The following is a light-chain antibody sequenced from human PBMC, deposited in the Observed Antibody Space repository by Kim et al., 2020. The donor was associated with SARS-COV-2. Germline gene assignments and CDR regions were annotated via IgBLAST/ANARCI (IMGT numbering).Light chain of an antibody. V-gene: IGLV3-21*04. Sequence: APGGTARITGGGNKIGRKGVHWYQQEQGQAPVLVCYYYSDRPSGIAERFSGSSSGNTATLTISGVEAVDEADYYCQVWDSSSDPRVFGGGTQLTVL. CDR3: QVWDSSSDPRV. J-gene: IGLJ3*02. CDR2: YYS. CDR1: KIGRKG.